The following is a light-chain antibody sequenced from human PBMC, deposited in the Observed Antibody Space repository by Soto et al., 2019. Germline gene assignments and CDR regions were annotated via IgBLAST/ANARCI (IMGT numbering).Light chain of an antibody. CDR1: QSVDTY. CDR2: DAS. Sequence: EIVLTQSPATLSLSPGERATLSCRASQSVDTYLAWYQQKPGQAPRLLIYDASTRATGVPARFSGSGSGTDFTLTISSLEPEDFATYYCQQLNSYPLTFGGGTKVEIK. CDR3: QQLNSYPLT. V-gene: IGKV3-11*01. J-gene: IGKJ4*01.